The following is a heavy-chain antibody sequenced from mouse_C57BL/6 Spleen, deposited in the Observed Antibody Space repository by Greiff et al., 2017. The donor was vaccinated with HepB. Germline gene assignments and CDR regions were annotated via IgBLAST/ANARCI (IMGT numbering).Heavy chain of an antibody. V-gene: IGHV1-26*01. CDR1: GYTFTDYY. J-gene: IGHJ2*01. CDR2: INPNNGGT. CDR3: ARLYSTFDY. D-gene: IGHD2-5*01. Sequence: EVQLQQSGPELVKPGASVKISCKASGYTFTDYYMNWVKQSHGKSLEWIGDINPNNGGTSYNQKFKGKATLTVDKSSSTAYMELRSLTSEDSAVYYCARLYSTFDYWGQSTTLTVSS.